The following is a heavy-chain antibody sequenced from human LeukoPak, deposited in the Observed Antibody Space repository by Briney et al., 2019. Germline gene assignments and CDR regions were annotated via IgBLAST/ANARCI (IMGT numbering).Heavy chain of an antibody. Sequence: PSETLSLTCTVSGGSISSYYWSWIRQPPGKGLEWIGYIYYSWSTNYNPSLKSRVTISVDTSKNQFSLKLSSVTAADTAVYYCARAWFSGYFDYWGQGTLVTVSS. CDR2: IYYSWST. D-gene: IGHD3-10*01. J-gene: IGHJ4*02. CDR3: ARAWFSGYFDY. CDR1: GGSISSYY. V-gene: IGHV4-59*01.